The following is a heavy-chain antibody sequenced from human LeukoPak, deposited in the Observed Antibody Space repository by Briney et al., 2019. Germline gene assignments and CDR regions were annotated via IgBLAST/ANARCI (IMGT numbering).Heavy chain of an antibody. V-gene: IGHV1-2*02. CDR3: ARPYCSGGSCYFHYFDS. Sequence: GPVKVSCQASGYTFTGYYMHWVRQAPGQGLEWMGWINHNSGGTKYAQKFQGRVTMTRDTSISTAYMELSRLRSDDTAVYYCARPYCSGGSCYFHYFDSWGQGTLVTVSS. J-gene: IGHJ4*02. CDR1: GYTFTGYY. D-gene: IGHD2-15*01. CDR2: INHNSGGT.